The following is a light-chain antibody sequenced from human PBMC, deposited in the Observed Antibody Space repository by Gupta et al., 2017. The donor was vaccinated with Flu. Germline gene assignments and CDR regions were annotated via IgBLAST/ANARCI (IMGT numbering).Light chain of an antibody. V-gene: IGKV3-15*01. CDR2: GAS. J-gene: IGKJ5*01. CDR3: QQYNNWLIT. CDR1: QSVSSN. Sequence: GERATLTCRASQSVSSNLAWYQQKPGQAPRLLIYGASTRATGIPARFSGSGSGTEFTLTISSLQSEDFAVYYCQQYNNWLITFGQGTRLEIK.